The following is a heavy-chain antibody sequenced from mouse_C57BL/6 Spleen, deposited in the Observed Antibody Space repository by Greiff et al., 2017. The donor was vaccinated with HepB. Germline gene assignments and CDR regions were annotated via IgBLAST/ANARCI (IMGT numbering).Heavy chain of an antibody. Sequence: QVQLQQSGAELVRPGASVTLSCKASGYTFTDYEMHWVKQTPVHGLEWIGAIDPETGGTAYNQKFKGKAILTADKSSSTAYMELRSLTSEDSAVYYCTREGVFITTVVAGSDWYFDVWGTGTTVTVSS. CDR3: TREGVFITTVVAGSDWYFDV. D-gene: IGHD1-1*01. J-gene: IGHJ1*03. CDR2: IDPETGGT. V-gene: IGHV1-15*01. CDR1: GYTFTDYE.